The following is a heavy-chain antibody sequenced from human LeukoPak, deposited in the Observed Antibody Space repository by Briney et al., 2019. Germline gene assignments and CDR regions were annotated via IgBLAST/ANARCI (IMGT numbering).Heavy chain of an antibody. CDR1: GYIFTSYD. Sequence: GASVKVSCKASGYIFTSYDINWVRQATGQGLEWMGWMNPHNGITAYAQKFQGRVTISRNTSISTAYIELSSLRSEDTAVYYCAREDYYDSGSNDYWGQGTLVTVSS. V-gene: IGHV1-8*03. CDR2: MNPHNGIT. D-gene: IGHD3-22*01. J-gene: IGHJ4*02. CDR3: AREDYYDSGSNDY.